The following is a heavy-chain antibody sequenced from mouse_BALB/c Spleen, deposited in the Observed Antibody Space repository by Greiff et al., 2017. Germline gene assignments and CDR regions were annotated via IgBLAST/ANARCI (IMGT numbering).Heavy chain of an antibody. Sequence: EVKVVESGGGLVKPGGSLKLSCAASGFTFSSYAMSWVRQTPEKRLEWVATISSGGSYTYYPDSVKGRFTISRDNAKNTLYLQMSSLRSEDTAMYYCARMINPADYWGQGTTLTVSS. J-gene: IGHJ2*01. D-gene: IGHD2-4*01. CDR3: ARMINPADY. CDR1: GFTFSSYA. CDR2: ISSGGSYT. V-gene: IGHV5-9-3*01.